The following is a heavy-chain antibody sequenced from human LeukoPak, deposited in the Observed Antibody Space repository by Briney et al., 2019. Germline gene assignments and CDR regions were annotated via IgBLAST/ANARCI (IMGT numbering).Heavy chain of an antibody. J-gene: IGHJ4*02. Sequence: KPSQTLSLTCSVSGGSISGDDDYWSWIRQPPGKGLEWIGYINHSGNTYYIPSLRSRGTISIDTSKNQFSLELSSVTAADTAVYYCARYTVTNLLDFWGQGTLVTVSS. V-gene: IGHV4-30-4*08. CDR3: ARYTVTNLLDF. D-gene: IGHD4-17*01. CDR2: INHSGNT. CDR1: GGSISGDDDY.